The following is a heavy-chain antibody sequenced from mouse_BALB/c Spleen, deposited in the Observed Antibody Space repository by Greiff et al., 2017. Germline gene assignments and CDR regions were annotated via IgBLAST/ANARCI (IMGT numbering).Heavy chain of an antibody. Sequence: EVKLMESGGGLVQPGGSRKLSCAASGFTFSSFGMHWVRQAPEKGLEWVAYISSGSSTIYYADTVKGRFTISRDNPKNTLFLQMTSLRSEDTAMYYCARRGLTGGYFDVWGAGTTVTVSS. V-gene: IGHV5-17*02. D-gene: IGHD4-1*01. CDR1: GFTFSSFG. CDR2: ISSGSSTI. J-gene: IGHJ1*01. CDR3: ARRGLTGGYFDV.